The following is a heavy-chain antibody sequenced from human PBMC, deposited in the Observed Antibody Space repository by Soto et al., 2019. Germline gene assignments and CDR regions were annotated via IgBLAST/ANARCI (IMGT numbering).Heavy chain of an antibody. V-gene: IGHV1-69*01. J-gene: IGHJ6*02. CDR3: TRVFGYTFDPGITRYYAMDV. Sequence: QVQLVQSGAEVKKPGSSVKVSCKTSGGTFSKDAINWVRQAPGQGLEWMGLIIPVFGSPIDAQKFQGRIKLTPDESTSTAFMVLSSIRSADTAVYYGTRVFGYTFDPGITRYYAMDVWGQGTTVSVSS. CDR2: IIPVFGSP. CDR1: GGTFSKDA. D-gene: IGHD5-18*01.